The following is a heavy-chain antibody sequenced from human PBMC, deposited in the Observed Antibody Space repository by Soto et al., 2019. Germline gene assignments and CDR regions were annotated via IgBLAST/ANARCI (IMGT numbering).Heavy chain of an antibody. CDR1: GFTFDDHG. CDR3: AIQIVPPPYYVDN. D-gene: IGHD2-21*01. Sequence: EVRLVESGGRVIRPGDSLRLSCLASGFTFDDHGMRWVRQSPGKGLECVSTINWNGDKTHYADSLKGRFTISRDNSKNSLYMQMNSLRSEDTAFYFCAIQIVPPPYYVDNWGQGTLVTVSS. CDR2: INWNGDKT. J-gene: IGHJ4*02. V-gene: IGHV3-20*04.